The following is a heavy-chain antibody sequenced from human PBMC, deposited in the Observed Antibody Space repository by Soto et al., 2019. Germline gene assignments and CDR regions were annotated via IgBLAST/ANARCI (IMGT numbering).Heavy chain of an antibody. CDR3: ASGNHGITGTTDY. V-gene: IGHV4-4*02. J-gene: IGHJ4*02. D-gene: IGHD1-7*01. CDR2: IYPRENT. CDR1: AGSMSSSNC. Sequence: SETLSLTCAVSAGSMSSSNCWSWVRQSPGKGLEWIGDIYPRENTNHNTSLKSRDNISVDKSKNQFSLKLTSVTAEDTALYFWASGNHGITGTTDYWGQGILVTVSS.